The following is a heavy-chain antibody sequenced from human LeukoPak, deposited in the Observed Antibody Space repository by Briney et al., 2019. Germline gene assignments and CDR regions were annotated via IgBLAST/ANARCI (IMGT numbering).Heavy chain of an antibody. CDR2: MNPNSGNT. CDR1: GYTFTSYD. Sequence: GASVKVSCKASGYTFTSYDINWVRQAPGQGLEWMGWMNPNSGNTGYAQKFQGRVTMTRNTSISTAYMELSSLRSEDTAVYYCATNRDGYNLNWFDPWGQGTLVTVSS. J-gene: IGHJ5*02. V-gene: IGHV1-8*01. CDR3: ATNRDGYNLNWFDP. D-gene: IGHD5-24*01.